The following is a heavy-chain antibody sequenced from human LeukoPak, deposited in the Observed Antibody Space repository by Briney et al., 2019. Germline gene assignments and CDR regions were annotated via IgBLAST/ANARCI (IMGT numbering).Heavy chain of an antibody. CDR2: IIPILGIA. CDR1: GGTFSRYA. CDR3: ARDQNYYGSGT. J-gene: IGHJ4*02. Sequence: SVKVSCKASGGTFSRYAISWVRQAPGQGLEWMGRIIPILGIANYAQKFQGRVTITADKSTSTAYMELSSLRSEDTAVYYCARDQNYYGSGTWGQGTLVTVSS. D-gene: IGHD3-10*01. V-gene: IGHV1-69*04.